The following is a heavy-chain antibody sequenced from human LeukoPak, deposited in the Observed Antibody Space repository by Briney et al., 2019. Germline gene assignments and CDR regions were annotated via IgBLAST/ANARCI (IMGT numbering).Heavy chain of an antibody. CDR2: ISLDGSTE. D-gene: IGHD3-10*01. Sequence: PGGSLRLSCVASGFSLSNFQMYWVRQAPGKGLEWVSTISLDGSTEFYADSVKGRFTISRDTASNTMHLEMNNLRIEDTAVYYCMRDYMGWFDPWGQGSLVTVSS. J-gene: IGHJ5*02. V-gene: IGHV3-30-3*01. CDR3: MRDYMGWFDP. CDR1: GFSLSNFQ.